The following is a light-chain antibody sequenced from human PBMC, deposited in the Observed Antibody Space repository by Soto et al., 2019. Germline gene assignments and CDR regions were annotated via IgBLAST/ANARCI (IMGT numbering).Light chain of an antibody. J-gene: IGKJ5*01. Sequence: EILMTQSPAALSVSPGERATLSCRASQSVRSSLAWYQQKPGQAPRLLIYGASTRATGIPARFSGSGSGTDFTLTISSLEPEDFAVYYCQHRSEWPVSFGQGTRLEIK. CDR2: GAS. V-gene: IGKV3-15*01. CDR3: QHRSEWPVS. CDR1: QSVRSS.